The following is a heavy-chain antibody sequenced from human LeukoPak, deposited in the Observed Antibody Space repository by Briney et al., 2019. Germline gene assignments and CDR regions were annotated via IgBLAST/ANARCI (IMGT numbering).Heavy chain of an antibody. CDR3: AGVFSVGSGFDY. J-gene: IGHJ4*02. Sequence: ASVKVSCKASGYSFTGHYIHWVRQAPGQGLEWMGWINPNSGGTNYAQKFQGRVTTTSDTSISTAYMELSSLRFDDTAVYYCAGVFSVGSGFDYWGQGTLVTVPS. D-gene: IGHD1-26*01. CDR1: GYSFTGHY. CDR2: INPNSGGT. V-gene: IGHV1-2*02.